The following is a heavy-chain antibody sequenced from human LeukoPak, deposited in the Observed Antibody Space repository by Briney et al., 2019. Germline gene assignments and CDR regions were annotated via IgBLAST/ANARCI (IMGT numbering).Heavy chain of an antibody. CDR1: GGSISSYY. CDR2: IYYSGST. J-gene: IGHJ3*02. V-gene: IGHV4-59*04. CDR3: ARTRREWTDAFDI. Sequence: PSETLSLTCTVSGGSISSYYWSWIRQHPGKGLEWIGYIYYSGSTYYNPSLKSRVTMSVDTSKNQFSLKLSSVTAVDTAVYYCARTRREWTDAFDIWGQGTMVTVSS. D-gene: IGHD3-3*01.